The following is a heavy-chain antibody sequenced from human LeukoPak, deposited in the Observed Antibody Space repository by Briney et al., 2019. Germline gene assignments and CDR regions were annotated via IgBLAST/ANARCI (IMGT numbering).Heavy chain of an antibody. V-gene: IGHV4-59*01. CDR2: IYYNGDT. CDR3: AVLNENEYY. D-gene: IGHD1-1*01. Sequence: SETLSLTCAVSGASFTSYYGHWVRQPPGKGLEWIGYIYYNGDTNYNPSLKCRVTMSVDTSKSLFSLRLNSVTASDTAVYSFAVLNENEYYSGHGTLVTVSS. CDR1: GASFTSYY. J-gene: IGHJ4*01.